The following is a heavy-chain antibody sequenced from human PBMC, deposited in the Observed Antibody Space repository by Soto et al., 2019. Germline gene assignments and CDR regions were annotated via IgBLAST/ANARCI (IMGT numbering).Heavy chain of an antibody. D-gene: IGHD3-22*01. J-gene: IGHJ3*02. V-gene: IGHV1-18*01. Sequence: QVQLVQSGAEVKKPGASVKVSCKASGYTFTSYGISWVRQAPGQGLEWMGWISAYNGNTNYAQKLQGRVTMTTDTSTSTAYMGLRSLRSDDTAVYYCARDPSAGGITMIVVGDAFDIWGQGTMVTVSS. CDR1: GYTFTSYG. CDR2: ISAYNGNT. CDR3: ARDPSAGGITMIVVGDAFDI.